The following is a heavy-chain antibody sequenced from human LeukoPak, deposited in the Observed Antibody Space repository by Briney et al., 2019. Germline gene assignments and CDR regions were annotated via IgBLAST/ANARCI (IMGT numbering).Heavy chain of an antibody. CDR1: GGSISSYY. CDR3: ARAKLGIFDY. V-gene: IGHV4-59*01. D-gene: IGHD7-27*01. Sequence: SETLSLTCTVSGGSISSYYWSWIRQPPGKGLEWIGYIYYSGSTNYNPSLKSRVTISVDTSKNQFSLKLSSVTAADTAVYYCARAKLGIFDYWGQGSLVTVSS. CDR2: IYYSGST. J-gene: IGHJ4*02.